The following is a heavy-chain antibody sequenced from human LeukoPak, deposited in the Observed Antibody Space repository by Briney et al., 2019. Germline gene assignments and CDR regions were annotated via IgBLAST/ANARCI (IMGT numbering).Heavy chain of an antibody. V-gene: IGHV3-48*01. Sequence: GGSLRLSCAASGFTFSSHSMNWVRQAPGKGLEWVPYISSSGSTIYYADSVKGRFSISRDNAKNSLHLQMNSLRVEDTAVYYCARGTVAGKAPYWGQGTLVTVSS. CDR3: ARGTVAGKAPY. D-gene: IGHD6-19*01. J-gene: IGHJ4*02. CDR1: GFTFSSHS. CDR2: ISSSGSTI.